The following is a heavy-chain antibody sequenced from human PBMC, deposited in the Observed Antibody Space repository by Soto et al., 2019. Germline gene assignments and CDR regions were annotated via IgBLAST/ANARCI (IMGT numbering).Heavy chain of an antibody. CDR3: ARDGYFGRFQH. V-gene: IGHV3-48*01. J-gene: IGHJ1*01. CDR1: GFTFSSYS. Sequence: GGSLRLSCAASGFTFSSYSMNWVRQAPGKGLEWVSYISSSSSTIYYADSVKGRFTISRDNAKNSLYLQMNSLRAEDRAVYYCARDGYFGRFQHWGQGTLVTVSS. D-gene: IGHD3-10*01. CDR2: ISSSSSTI.